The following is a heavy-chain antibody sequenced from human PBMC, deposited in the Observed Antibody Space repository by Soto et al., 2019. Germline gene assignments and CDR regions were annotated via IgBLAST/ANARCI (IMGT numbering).Heavy chain of an antibody. CDR2: IIPILGIA. J-gene: IGHJ3*02. CDR1: GGTFSSYT. Sequence: QVQLVQSGAEVKKPGSSVKVSCKASGGTFSSYTISWVRQAPGQGLEWMGRIIPILGIANYAQKFQGRVTITADKSTSTAYMELSSLRSEDTAVYYCARVEYCTNGVCDRARNYAFDIWGQGTMVTVSS. V-gene: IGHV1-69*02. CDR3: ARVEYCTNGVCDRARNYAFDI. D-gene: IGHD2-8*01.